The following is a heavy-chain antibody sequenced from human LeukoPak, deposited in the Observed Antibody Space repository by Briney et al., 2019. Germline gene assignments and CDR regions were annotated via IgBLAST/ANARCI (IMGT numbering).Heavy chain of an antibody. D-gene: IGHD3-10*01. J-gene: IGHJ4*02. CDR2: IYNSGST. Sequence: PPETLSLTCTVSAGSISSYYWSWIRQPPGKGLEWVGYIYNSGSTNYNPSLKSRVTISVDTSKNQFSLKVSSVTAADTAVYYCARSDRGSAVRGYFDYWGQGTLVTVSS. V-gene: IGHV4-59*01. CDR3: ARSDRGSAVRGYFDY. CDR1: AGSISSYY.